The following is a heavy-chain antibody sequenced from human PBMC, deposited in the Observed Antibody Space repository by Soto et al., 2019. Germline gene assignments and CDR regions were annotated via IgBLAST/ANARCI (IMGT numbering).Heavy chain of an antibody. Sequence: GGSLRLSCAASGFTFSSYAMSWVRQAPGKGLEWVSAISGSGGSTYYADSVNGRFTISRDNSKNTLYLQMNSLRAEDTAVYYCAKGRFGDYLYFDYWGQGTLVTVSS. J-gene: IGHJ4*02. CDR2: ISGSGGST. CDR1: GFTFSSYA. CDR3: AKGRFGDYLYFDY. V-gene: IGHV3-23*01. D-gene: IGHD4-17*01.